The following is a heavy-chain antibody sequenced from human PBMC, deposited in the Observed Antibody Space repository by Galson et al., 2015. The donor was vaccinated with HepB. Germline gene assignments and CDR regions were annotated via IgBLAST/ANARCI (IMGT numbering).Heavy chain of an antibody. V-gene: IGHV3-23*01. CDR3: ARGPRYSSSWYYFDY. J-gene: IGHJ4*02. CDR1: GFIFRSYA. Sequence: SLRLSCAASGFIFRSYAMSWVRQAPGKGLEWVSAITGSGDKTWYAGSVKGRFTISRDNSKNTLSLQMNSLRVEDTAVYYCARGPRYSSSWYYFDYWGQGTLVTVSS. CDR2: ITGSGDKT. D-gene: IGHD6-13*01.